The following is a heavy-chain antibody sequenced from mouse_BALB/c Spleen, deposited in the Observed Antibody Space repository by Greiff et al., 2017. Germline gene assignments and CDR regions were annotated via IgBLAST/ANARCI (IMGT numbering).Heavy chain of an antibody. J-gene: IGHJ2*01. V-gene: IGHV5-17*02. CDR1: GFTFSSFG. Sequence: DVKLVESGGGLVQPGGSRKLSCAASGFTFSSFGMHWVRQAPEKGLEWVAYISSGSSTIYYADTVKGRFTISRDNPKNTLFLQMTSLRSEDTAMYYCARDPEDCYYFDYWGQGTTLTVSS. CDR2: ISSGSSTI. CDR3: ARDPEDCYYFDY. D-gene: IGHD3-1*01.